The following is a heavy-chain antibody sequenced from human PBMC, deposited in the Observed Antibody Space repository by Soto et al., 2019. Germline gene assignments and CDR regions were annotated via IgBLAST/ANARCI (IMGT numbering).Heavy chain of an antibody. CDR3: AKDPGENDFSWGFFDS. V-gene: IGHV3-43*01. J-gene: IGHJ4*02. CDR2: ISWEGITT. D-gene: IGHD3-3*01. CDR1: GFTFDDYT. Sequence: PGGSLRLSCAASGFTFDDYTMHWVRQAPGKGLEWVSLISWEGITTYYTDSVKGRFTISRDNSKNSLYLQMDRLRTEDTALYYCAKDPGENDFSWGFFDSWGRGTLVTVSS.